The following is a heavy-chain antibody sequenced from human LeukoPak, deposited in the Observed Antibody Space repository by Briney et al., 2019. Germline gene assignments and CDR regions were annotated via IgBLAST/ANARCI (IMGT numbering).Heavy chain of an antibody. J-gene: IGHJ4*02. CDR3: ARGPGSSDDYFDY. V-gene: IGHV4-39*07. Sequence: SETLPLTCAVSGGSISSSSYYWGWIRQPTGQGLEWDGSIYCSGRTYSNPSLKSRVTISVDTTKNQLSLKLSSVTAADTAVYYCARGPGSSDDYFDYWGQGTLVTASS. CDR1: GGSISSSSYY. D-gene: IGHD6-25*01. CDR2: IYCSGRT.